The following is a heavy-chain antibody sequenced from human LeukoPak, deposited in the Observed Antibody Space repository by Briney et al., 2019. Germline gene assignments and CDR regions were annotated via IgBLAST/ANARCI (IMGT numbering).Heavy chain of an antibody. J-gene: IGHJ6*02. CDR2: IIPIHGVA. CDR1: GGTFSSYA. Sequence: SVKVSCKASGGTFSSYAISWVRQAPGQGLEWMGRIIPIHGVANYAQKFQGRVTITADKSTSTAYMELSSLRSEDTAVYYCARGPNYYGSGRRQYYYYGMDVWGQGTTVTVSS. CDR3: ARGPNYYGSGRRQYYYYGMDV. D-gene: IGHD3-10*01. V-gene: IGHV1-69*04.